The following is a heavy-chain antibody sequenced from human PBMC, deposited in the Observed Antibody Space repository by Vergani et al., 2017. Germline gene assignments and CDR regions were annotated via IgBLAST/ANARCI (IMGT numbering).Heavy chain of an antibody. V-gene: IGHV3-23*01. Sequence: EVQLLESGGGLVQPGGSLRLSCAASGFTFSSYAMSWVRQAPGKGLEWVSAISGSGGSTYYADSVKGRFTISRDNSKNTLYLQMSSLRAEDTAVYYCAKDTTWIQLWLPYWGQGTLVTVSS. J-gene: IGHJ4*02. CDR1: GFTFSSYA. CDR2: ISGSGGST. D-gene: IGHD5-18*01. CDR3: AKDTTWIQLWLPY.